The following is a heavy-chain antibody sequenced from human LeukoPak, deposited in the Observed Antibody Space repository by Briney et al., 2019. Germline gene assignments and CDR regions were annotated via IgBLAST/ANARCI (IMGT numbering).Heavy chain of an antibody. CDR2: ISGSGGST. CDR3: AKGAVTPADYYYYYYMDV. CDR1: GFTFSSYA. J-gene: IGHJ6*03. D-gene: IGHD4-11*01. Sequence: GGSLRLSCAASGFTFSSYAMSWVRQAPGKGLEWVSAISGSGGSTYYADSVKGRFTISRDNSKNTLYLHMNSLRAEDTAVYYCAKGAVTPADYYYYYYMDVWGKGTTVTVSS. V-gene: IGHV3-23*01.